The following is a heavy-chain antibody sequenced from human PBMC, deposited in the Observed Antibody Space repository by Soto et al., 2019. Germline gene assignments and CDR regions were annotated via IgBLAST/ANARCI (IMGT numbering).Heavy chain of an antibody. CDR3: ARASLNYYGSGSYLAL. CDR1: GGTFSSYA. D-gene: IGHD3-10*01. Sequence: SVKVSCKASGGTFSSYAISWVRQAPGQGLEWMGGIIPIFGTANYAQKFQGRVTITADESTSTAYMELSSLRSEDTAVYYCARASLNYYGSGSYLALWGQGTLVTVSS. CDR2: IIPIFGTA. V-gene: IGHV1-69*13. J-gene: IGHJ4*02.